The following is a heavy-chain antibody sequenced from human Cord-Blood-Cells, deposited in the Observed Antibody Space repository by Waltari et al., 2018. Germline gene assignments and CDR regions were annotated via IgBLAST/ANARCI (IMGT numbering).Heavy chain of an antibody. CDR3: AKEGSSSSFDY. J-gene: IGHJ4*02. Sequence: QVQLVESGGGVVQPGRSLRLSCAASGFTFSSYGMHWVRQAPGKGLEWGAVISYDGSNKYYADSVKGRFTISRDKSKNTLYLQMNSLRAEDTAVYYCAKEGSSSSFDYWGQGTLVTVSS. V-gene: IGHV3-30*18. CDR1: GFTFSSYG. D-gene: IGHD6-6*01. CDR2: ISYDGSNK.